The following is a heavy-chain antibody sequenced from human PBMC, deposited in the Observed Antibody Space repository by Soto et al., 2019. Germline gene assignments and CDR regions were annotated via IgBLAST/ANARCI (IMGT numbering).Heavy chain of an antibody. CDR3: ARDSAAGNYFHH. D-gene: IGHD6-13*01. V-gene: IGHV1-3*01. CDR1: GYTFTSYA. Sequence: ASVKVSCKASGYTFTSYAMHWVRQAPGQRLEWMGWINAGNGNTKYSQKFQGRVTITRDTSASTAYMELSSLRSEDTAVYYCARDSAAGNYFHHWGQGTLVTVSS. J-gene: IGHJ1*01. CDR2: INAGNGNT.